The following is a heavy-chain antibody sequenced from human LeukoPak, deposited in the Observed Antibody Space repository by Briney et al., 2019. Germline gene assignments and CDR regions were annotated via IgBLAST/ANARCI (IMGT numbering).Heavy chain of an antibody. D-gene: IGHD4-11*01. V-gene: IGHV4-4*02. Sequence: SGTLSLTCAVSVGSISSGNWWTWVRQSPGKGLEWIGEIYHNGTLNYNPSLKSRVTISADSFKNHFSLKLSSVTAADTAVYYCAREGVTKYYFDYWGQGTLVTVSS. CDR1: VGSISSGNW. J-gene: IGHJ4*02. CDR3: AREGVTKYYFDY. CDR2: IYHNGTL.